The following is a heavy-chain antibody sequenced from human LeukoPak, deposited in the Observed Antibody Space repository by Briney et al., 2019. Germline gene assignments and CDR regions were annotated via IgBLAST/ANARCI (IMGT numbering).Heavy chain of an antibody. CDR1: GFMFDDYA. D-gene: IGHD5-24*01. CDR2: ISGDAVSS. Sequence: GGSLRLSCAASGFMFDDYAMHWVRQVPGRGLEWVSPISGDAVSSFYTDSVKGRFTISRDNNNSSLSLQMRRLTTEDTAFYYCVREQFSHTSNYFDNWGQGILVTVSS. V-gene: IGHV3-43*02. J-gene: IGHJ4*02. CDR3: VREQFSHTSNYFDN.